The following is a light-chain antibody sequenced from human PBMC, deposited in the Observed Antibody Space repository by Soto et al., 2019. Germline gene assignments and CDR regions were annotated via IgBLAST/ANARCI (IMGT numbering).Light chain of an antibody. CDR3: QQYNSWSGLT. CDR2: DAS. CDR1: QSISKW. J-gene: IGKJ4*01. V-gene: IGKV1-5*01. Sequence: DIQMTQSPSTLSASVGDRVTITCRASQSISKWLAWYQQKPGTAPKLLIYDASSLESGVPSRFRCSGSGTEFSLTISTLQPDDFATYYCQQYNSWSGLTFGRGTRVEIK.